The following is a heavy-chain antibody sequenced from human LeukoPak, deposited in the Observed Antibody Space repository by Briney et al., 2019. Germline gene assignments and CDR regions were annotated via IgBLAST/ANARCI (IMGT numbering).Heavy chain of an antibody. D-gene: IGHD5-18*01. CDR2: ISSSGDFI. CDR1: GFILSDYS. Sequence: GGSLRLSCAASGFILSDYSMNWVRQAPGKGLEWVSYISSSGDFIYYADSVKGRFTISRYNAKSSLLLQMHSLRAEDTAVYYCARDGEDTAMTYIDYWGQGTLVTVSS. V-gene: IGHV3-48*01. J-gene: IGHJ4*02. CDR3: ARDGEDTAMTYIDY.